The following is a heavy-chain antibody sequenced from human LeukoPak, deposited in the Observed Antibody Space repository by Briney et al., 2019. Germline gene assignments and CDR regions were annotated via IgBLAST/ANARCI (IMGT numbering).Heavy chain of an antibody. Sequence: PGESLKISCKGSGYSFTSYWIGWVRQMPGKGLEWMGIIYPGDSDTRYSPSFQGQVTISADKSISTAYLQWSSLKASDTAMYYCARPYDILTGYSHFDYWGQGTLVTVSS. CDR3: ARPYDILTGYSHFDY. D-gene: IGHD3-9*01. CDR1: GYSFTSYW. CDR2: IYPGDSDT. J-gene: IGHJ4*02. V-gene: IGHV5-51*01.